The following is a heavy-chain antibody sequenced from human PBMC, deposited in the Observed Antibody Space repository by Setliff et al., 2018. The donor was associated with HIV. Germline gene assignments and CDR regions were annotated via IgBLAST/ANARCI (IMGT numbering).Heavy chain of an antibody. CDR1: GYTFSAYA. D-gene: IGHD3-3*01. V-gene: IGHV1-3*01. J-gene: IGHJ4*03. CDR2: INAGNGDT. Sequence: ASVKVSCKASGYTFSAYAIHWVRQAPGQRLEWMGWINAGNGDTKYSQKFQSRVTIIRDTSASTAYMELSSLRSEDTAVYYCARDRQPAYHDFWSGYSNFDYWVPETLLVTVSS. CDR3: ARDRQPAYHDFWSGYSNFDY.